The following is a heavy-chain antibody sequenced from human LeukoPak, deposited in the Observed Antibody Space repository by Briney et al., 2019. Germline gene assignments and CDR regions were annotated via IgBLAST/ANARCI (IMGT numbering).Heavy chain of an antibody. CDR2: LSGGGSST. CDR3: VAVTGRPAGGGVYY. D-gene: IGHD6-19*01. J-gene: IGHJ4*02. Sequence: GGSLRLSCAASEFSVGSNYMTWVRQAPGKGLEWVSALSGGGSSTYYADSVKGRFTISRDNSKNTLYLQMNSLRAEDTAVYYCVAVTGRPAGGGVYYWGQGTLVTVSS. V-gene: IGHV3-23*01. CDR1: EFSVGSNY.